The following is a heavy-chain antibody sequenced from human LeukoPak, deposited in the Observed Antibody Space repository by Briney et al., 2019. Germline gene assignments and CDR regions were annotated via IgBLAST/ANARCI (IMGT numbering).Heavy chain of an antibody. CDR1: GGYISSYY. CDR3: ARANRYDLHFDY. Sequence: SETLSLTCTVSGGYISSYYWSWIRQPPGKGLEWIGYIYYSGSSNYNSSLKSRVTISVDTSKNQISLKLSSVTAADTAVYYCARANRYDLHFDYWGQGTLVTVSS. CDR2: IYYSGSS. D-gene: IGHD5-12*01. V-gene: IGHV4-59*01. J-gene: IGHJ4*02.